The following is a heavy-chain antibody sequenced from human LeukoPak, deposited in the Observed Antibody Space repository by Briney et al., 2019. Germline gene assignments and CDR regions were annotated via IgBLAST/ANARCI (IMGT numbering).Heavy chain of an antibody. CDR1: GFTFRTYE. Sequence: PGGSLRLSCAASGFTFRTYEMTWVRQAPGKGLEWVSHISTSGSTINYADSVKGRFTISRDNAKNPLYLQMSSLRAEDTAIYYCARGGSYFVHWGQGTLVTVSS. D-gene: IGHD3-16*01. V-gene: IGHV3-48*03. CDR3: ARGGSYFVH. J-gene: IGHJ4*02. CDR2: ISTSGSTI.